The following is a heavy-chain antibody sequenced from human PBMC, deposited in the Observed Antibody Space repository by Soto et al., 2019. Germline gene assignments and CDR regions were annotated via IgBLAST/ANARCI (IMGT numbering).Heavy chain of an antibody. CDR1: GFTFSSYG. J-gene: IGHJ4*02. CDR2: ISYDGSNK. D-gene: IGHD2-15*01. V-gene: IGHV3-30*18. Sequence: GGSLRLSCAASGFTFSSYGMHWVRQAPGKGLEWVAVISYDGSNKYYADSVKGRFTISRDNSKNTLYLQMNSLRAEDTAVYYCAKVKPVVAATNYFDYWGQGTLVTVSS. CDR3: AKVKPVVAATNYFDY.